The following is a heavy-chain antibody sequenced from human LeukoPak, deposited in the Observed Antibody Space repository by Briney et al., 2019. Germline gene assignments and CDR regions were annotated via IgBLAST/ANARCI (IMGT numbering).Heavy chain of an antibody. D-gene: IGHD1-14*01. Sequence: GGSLRLSCAASGFTFSGYTMNWVRQAPGKGLEWVSSISSSSSYIYYADSMKGRFTISRDNAKNSLYLQMNSLRAEDTAVYYCARDFSGDYWGQGTLVAVSS. J-gene: IGHJ4*02. CDR1: GFTFSGYT. CDR3: ARDFSGDY. V-gene: IGHV3-21*01. CDR2: ISSSSSYI.